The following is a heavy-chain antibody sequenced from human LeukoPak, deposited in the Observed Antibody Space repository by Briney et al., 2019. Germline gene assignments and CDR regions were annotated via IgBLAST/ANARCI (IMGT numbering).Heavy chain of an antibody. D-gene: IGHD5-18*01. V-gene: IGHV3-53*01. CDR3: ARGEYSYGYFDY. CDR1: GFTVSSNY. Sequence: GGSLRLSCAASGFTVSSNYMSWVRQAPGKGLGWVSVIYSGGSTYYADSVKGRFTISRDNSKNTLYLQMSSLRAEDTAVYYCARGEYSYGYFDYWGQGTLVTVSS. CDR2: IYSGGST. J-gene: IGHJ4*02.